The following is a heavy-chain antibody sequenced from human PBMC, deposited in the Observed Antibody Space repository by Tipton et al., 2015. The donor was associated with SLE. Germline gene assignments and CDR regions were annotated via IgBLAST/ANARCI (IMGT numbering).Heavy chain of an antibody. CDR3: ARDPFSAFDI. V-gene: IGHV1-18*01. Sequence: QLVQSGAEVKKPGASVKVSCKASGYTFTRYGISWVRQVPGQGFEWMGWISTDNGDTNYARKLRGRVTLSTDTSTNTAYMELRSLRSDDTAVYYCARDPFSAFDIWGQGTTVTVSS. CDR2: ISTDNGDT. J-gene: IGHJ3*02. CDR1: GYTFTRYG.